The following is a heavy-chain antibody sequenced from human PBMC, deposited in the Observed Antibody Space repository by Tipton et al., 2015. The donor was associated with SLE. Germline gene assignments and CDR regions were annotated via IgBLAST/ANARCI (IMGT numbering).Heavy chain of an antibody. CDR2: IWYDGSNK. D-gene: IGHD6-13*01. CDR1: GFTFSSYG. V-gene: IGHV3-33*01. CDR3: ARGDDSSSWYDSFDY. Sequence: SLRLSCAVSGFTFSSYGMHWVRQAPGKGLEWVAVIWYDGSNKYYADSVKGRFTISRDNSKNTLYLQMNSLRAEDTAVYYCARGDDSSSWYDSFDYWGQGTLVTVSS. J-gene: IGHJ4*02.